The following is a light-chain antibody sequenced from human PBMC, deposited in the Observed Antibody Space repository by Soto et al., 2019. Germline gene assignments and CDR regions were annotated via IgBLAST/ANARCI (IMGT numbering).Light chain of an antibody. CDR3: QQRSNWPLT. Sequence: PGKRATLSCRASQSINSHLAWYQQKPGQAPRLLMYDASNRATDIPARFSGSGSGTDFTLTISSLDPEDFAVYYCQQRSNWPLTFGGGTKVEIK. CDR1: QSINSH. CDR2: DAS. J-gene: IGKJ4*01. V-gene: IGKV3-11*01.